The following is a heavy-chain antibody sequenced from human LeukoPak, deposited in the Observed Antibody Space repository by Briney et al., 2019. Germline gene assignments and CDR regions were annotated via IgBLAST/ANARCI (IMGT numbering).Heavy chain of an antibody. D-gene: IGHD4-17*01. Sequence: SETLSLTCAVYGGSFSGYYWSWIRQPPGKGLEWIGEINHSGSTNYNPSLKSRVTISVDKSKNQFSLKLSSVTAADTAVYYCARYGDYDYTSDFDYWGQGTLVTVSS. V-gene: IGHV4-34*01. J-gene: IGHJ4*02. CDR3: ARYGDYDYTSDFDY. CDR1: GGSFSGYY. CDR2: INHSGST.